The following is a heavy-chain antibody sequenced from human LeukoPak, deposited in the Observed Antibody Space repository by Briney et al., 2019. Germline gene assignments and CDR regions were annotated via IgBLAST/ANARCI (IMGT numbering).Heavy chain of an antibody. J-gene: IGHJ4*02. CDR1: GVSISSYY. CDR3: ARGITGTTIDY. V-gene: IGHV4-4*07. D-gene: IGHD1-7*01. Sequence: SETLSLTCTVSGVSISSYYWSWLRQPAGKGLEWIGRIYTSGSTNYNPSLKNRVTMPVDTSKNQLSLKLSSVTAAKKAVYYCARGITGTTIDYWGQGTLVTVSS. CDR2: IYTSGST.